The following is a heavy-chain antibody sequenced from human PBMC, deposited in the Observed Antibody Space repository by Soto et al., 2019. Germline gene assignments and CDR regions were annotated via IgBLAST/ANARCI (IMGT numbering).Heavy chain of an antibody. CDR3: SRRRDLTATDPLDY. Sequence: EVQLVESGGGLVQPGGSLKLSCAASGFTFTDSAIHWVRQASGKGPEWVGRIRNKVNTYATAYAASVKGRLTISRDDATGTTYLQMNSLKTEDTAVYYCSRRRDLTATDPLDYWGQGTLVTVSS. CDR2: IRNKVNTYAT. D-gene: IGHD5-18*01. V-gene: IGHV3-73*02. J-gene: IGHJ4*02. CDR1: GFTFTDSA.